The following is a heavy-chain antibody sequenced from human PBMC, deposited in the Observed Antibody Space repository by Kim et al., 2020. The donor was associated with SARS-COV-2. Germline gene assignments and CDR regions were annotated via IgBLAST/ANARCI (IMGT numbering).Heavy chain of an antibody. D-gene: IGHD3-10*01. CDR1: GGSISSSSYY. V-gene: IGHV4-39*01. J-gene: IGHJ4*02. CDR2: IYYSGST. CDR3: ARHGGFGELLSLDLDY. Sequence: SETLSLTCTVSGGSISSSSYYWGWIRQPPGKGLEWIGSIYYSGSTYYNPSLKSRVTISVDTSKNQFSLKLSSVTAADTAVYYCARHGGFGELLSLDLDYWGQGTLVTVSS.